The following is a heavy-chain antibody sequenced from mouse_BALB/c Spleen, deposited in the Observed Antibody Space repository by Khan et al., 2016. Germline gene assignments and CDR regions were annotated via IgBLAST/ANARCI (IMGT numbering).Heavy chain of an antibody. D-gene: IGHD2-14*01. CDR2: ISYSGST. CDR1: GYSITSDYA. V-gene: IGHV3-2*02. Sequence: EVQLQEAGTGLVKPSQSLSLTCAVTGYSITSDYAWNWIRQFPGNKLEWMGYISYSGSTSYNPSLKSRISITRDTSKNQFFLQLNSVTTEDTATDYCARWENYRYARDYGGKGTSVTVSS. CDR3: ARWENYRYARDY. J-gene: IGHJ4*01.